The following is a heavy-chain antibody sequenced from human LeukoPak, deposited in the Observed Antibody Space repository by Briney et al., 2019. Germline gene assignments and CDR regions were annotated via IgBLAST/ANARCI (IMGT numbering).Heavy chain of an antibody. D-gene: IGHD3-22*01. J-gene: IGHJ4*02. Sequence: GGSLRLSCAASGVTFNNYAMSWVRQTPGKGLEWVSALSGSGSSTYYADSVKGRFTISRDNSKNTLYLQMNSLRAEDSAVYYCAKPYYESPAWGQGTLVTVSS. CDR3: AKPYYESPA. CDR2: LSGSGSST. CDR1: GVTFNNYA. V-gene: IGHV3-23*01.